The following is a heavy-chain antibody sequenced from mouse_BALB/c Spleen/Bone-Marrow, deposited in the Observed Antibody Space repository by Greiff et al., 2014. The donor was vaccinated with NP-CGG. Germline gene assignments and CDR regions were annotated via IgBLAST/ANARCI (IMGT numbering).Heavy chain of an antibody. Sequence: EVMLVESGGGLVKPGGSLKLSCAASGFTFSSYAMSWVRQTPEKRLEWVATISSGGIYTYYPDSVKGRFTISRDNAKNTLYLQMSSLKSEDTAMYYCTKIYYGYDGGYYYAMDYWGQGTSVTVSS. CDR3: TKIYYGYDGGYYYAMDY. D-gene: IGHD2-2*01. V-gene: IGHV5-6-4*01. J-gene: IGHJ4*01. CDR2: ISSGGIYT. CDR1: GFTFSSYA.